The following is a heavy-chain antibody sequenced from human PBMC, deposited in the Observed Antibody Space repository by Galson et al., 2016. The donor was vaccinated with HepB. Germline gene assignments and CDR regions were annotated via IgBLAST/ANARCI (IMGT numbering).Heavy chain of an antibody. V-gene: IGHV1-68*01. CDR1: GYTFTCCS. Sequence: SVKVSCQASGYTFTCCSLHWLQQAPGQGLERMRWITLYNGNTNYAKKFQGRVTITRDMSLRTAYIELSSLRSEDSAVYCGGGAAVTCMLETAPRKNFDYWGQGTLVTVSS. J-gene: IGHJ4*02. CDR2: ITLYNGNT. CDR3: GGAAVTCMLETAPRKNFDY. D-gene: IGHD2-8*01.